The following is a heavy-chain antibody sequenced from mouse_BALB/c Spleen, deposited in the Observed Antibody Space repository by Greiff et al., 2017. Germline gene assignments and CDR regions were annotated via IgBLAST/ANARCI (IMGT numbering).Heavy chain of an antibody. CDR3: AKNRRYEDYYAMDY. D-gene: IGHD2-14*01. CDR1: GFSLTSYG. CDR2: IWRGGST. J-gene: IGHJ4*01. V-gene: IGHV2-5-1*01. Sequence: VQLVESGPSLVQPSQSLSITCTVSGFSLTSYGVHWVRQSPGKGLEWLGVIWRGGSTDYNAAFMSRLSITKDNSKSQVFFKMNSLQADDTAIYYCAKNRRYEDYYAMDYWGQGTSVTVSS.